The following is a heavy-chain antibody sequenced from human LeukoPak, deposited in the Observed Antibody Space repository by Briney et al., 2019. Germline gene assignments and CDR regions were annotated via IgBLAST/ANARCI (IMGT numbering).Heavy chain of an antibody. CDR2: TYYRSKWYH. Sequence: SQTLSLTCAISGDSVSSNSAAWNWIRQSPSRGLEWLGRTYYRSKWYHDYAGSVKSRIIVNPDTSKNHFSLPLNSVTPEDTAVYYCARDHRYGMDGWGQGTTVTVSS. CDR1: GDSVSSNSAA. J-gene: IGHJ6*02. CDR3: ARDHRYGMDG. V-gene: IGHV6-1*01.